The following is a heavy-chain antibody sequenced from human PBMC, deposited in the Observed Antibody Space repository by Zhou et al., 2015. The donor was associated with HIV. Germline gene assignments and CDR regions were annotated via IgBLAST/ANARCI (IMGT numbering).Heavy chain of an antibody. Sequence: LVQSGTEVKKPGSSVKVSCRATGGTFSGSDISWVRQAPGQGLEWMGSITPMFETETYAEKFRARLTITVDKSTSAAYMELSSLTSEDAAVYYCARGKLLWFGGSGHYVMDVWGQGTTVTVSS. CDR1: GGTFSGSD. CDR3: ARGKLLWFGGSGHYVMDV. CDR2: ITPMFETE. J-gene: IGHJ6*01. V-gene: IGHV1-69*06. D-gene: IGHD3-10*01.